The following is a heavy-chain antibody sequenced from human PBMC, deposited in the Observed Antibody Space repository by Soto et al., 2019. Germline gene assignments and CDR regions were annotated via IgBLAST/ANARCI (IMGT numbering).Heavy chain of an antibody. D-gene: IGHD3-3*01. J-gene: IGHJ4*02. CDR2: IYWGADK. CDR1: GFSLTTSGVG. Sequence: QITLNESGPAPVNPRQTLTLTCTFSGFSLTTSGVGVGWIRQSPGKAPEMLSRIYWGADKRYSPSLKSRLTMTRYTSKNPVVLTMADLDRADTATYYCAHRVLRTVFGLVTTTAIYFDFWGQGTPVAVSS. CDR3: AHRVLRTVFGLVTTTAIYFDF. V-gene: IGHV2-5*02.